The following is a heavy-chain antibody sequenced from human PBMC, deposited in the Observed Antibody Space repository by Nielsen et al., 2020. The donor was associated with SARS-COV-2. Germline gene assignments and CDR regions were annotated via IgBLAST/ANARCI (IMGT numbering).Heavy chain of an antibody. CDR3: ARDLGQSPPQYVAIFGVVIPNMLDY. CDR1: GYTFTSYG. V-gene: IGHV1-18*01. D-gene: IGHD3-3*01. J-gene: IGHJ4*02. Sequence: ASVKVSCKASGYTFTSYGISWVRQAPGQGLEWMGWISAYNGNTNYAQKLQGRVTMTTDTSTSTAYMELRSLRSDDTAVYYCARDLGQSPPQYVAIFGVVIPNMLDYWGQGTLVTVSS. CDR2: ISAYNGNT.